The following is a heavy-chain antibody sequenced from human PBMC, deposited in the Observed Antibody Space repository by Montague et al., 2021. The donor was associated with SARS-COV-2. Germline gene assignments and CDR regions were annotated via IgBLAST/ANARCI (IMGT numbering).Heavy chain of an antibody. Sequence: SETLSLTCTVSGGSISSYYLSWIRQPPGKGLEWIGYIYYSGSTNYNPSLKSRGSISVEAYKNQISLTLSSVTATDAAVYYYARQRRYQQPITIFGVVMADPFDIWGQGTMVSVSS. CDR1: GGSISSYY. CDR3: ARQRRYQQPITIFGVVMADPFDI. CDR2: IYYSGST. D-gene: IGHD3-3*01. V-gene: IGHV4-59*08. J-gene: IGHJ3*02.